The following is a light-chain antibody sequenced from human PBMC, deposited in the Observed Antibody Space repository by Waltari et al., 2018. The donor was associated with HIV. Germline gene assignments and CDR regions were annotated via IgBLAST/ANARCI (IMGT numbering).Light chain of an antibody. V-gene: IGLV6-57*01. CDR2: KDD. CDR1: SGSIASNY. Sequence: NFMLTQPHSVSGSPGKTVTVSCTRSSGSIASNYVQWYQQRPGSSPTTVIYKDDQRPSGVPDRFSGSIDSSSNSASLTISGLRPEDEADYYCQSYDNENPVLFGGGTKLTVL. CDR3: QSYDNENPVL. J-gene: IGLJ2*01.